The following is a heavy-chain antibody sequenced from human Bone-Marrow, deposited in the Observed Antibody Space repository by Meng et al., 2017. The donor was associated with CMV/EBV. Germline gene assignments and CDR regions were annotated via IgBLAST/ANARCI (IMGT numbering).Heavy chain of an antibody. V-gene: IGHV4-61*01. J-gene: IGHJ4*02. CDR1: GGSVSSGSYY. Sequence: SETLSLTCIVSGGSVSSGSYYWSWIRQPPGKGLEWIGYIYYSGSTNYNPSLKSRVTISVDTSKNQFSLKLSSVTAADTAVYYCARLYYDFWSGYGCFDYWGQGTLVTVSS. CDR3: ARLYYDFWSGYGCFDY. CDR2: IYYSGST. D-gene: IGHD3-3*01.